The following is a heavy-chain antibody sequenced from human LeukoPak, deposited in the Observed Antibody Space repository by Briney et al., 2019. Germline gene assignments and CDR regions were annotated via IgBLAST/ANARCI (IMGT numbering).Heavy chain of an antibody. CDR3: ARDSRYSNYVFEGFYYYYYMDV. D-gene: IGHD4-11*01. Sequence: SETPSLTCTVSGYSISSGYYWGWIRQPPGKGLEWIGSIYHSGSTYYNPSLKRRGTISVDTSKNQFSLKLSSVPAADTAVCYCARDSRYSNYVFEGFYYYYYMDVWGKGTTVTVSS. CDR1: GYSISSGYY. V-gene: IGHV4-38-2*02. J-gene: IGHJ6*03. CDR2: IYHSGST.